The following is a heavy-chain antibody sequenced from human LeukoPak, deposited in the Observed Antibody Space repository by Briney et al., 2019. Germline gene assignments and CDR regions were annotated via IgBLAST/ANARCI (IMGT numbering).Heavy chain of an antibody. CDR2: IYYSGST. J-gene: IGHJ4*02. V-gene: IGHV4-39*07. D-gene: IGHD3-22*01. CDR1: GGSISSSSYY. Sequence: KASETLSLTCTVSGGSISSSSYYWGWIRQPPGKGLEWIGSIYYSGSTYYNPSLKSRVTISVDTSKNQFSLKLSSVTAADTAVYYCARAHDSSGYYPPGYFDYWGQGTLVTVSS. CDR3: ARAHDSSGYYPPGYFDY.